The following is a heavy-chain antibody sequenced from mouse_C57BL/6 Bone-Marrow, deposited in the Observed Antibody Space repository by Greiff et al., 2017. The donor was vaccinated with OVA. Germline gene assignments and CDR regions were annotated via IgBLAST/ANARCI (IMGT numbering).Heavy chain of an antibody. CDR2: IYPRSGNT. Sequence: VKVVESGAELARPGASVKLSCKASGYTFTSYGISWVKQRTGQGLEWIGEIYPRSGNTYYNEKFKGKATLTADKSSSTAYMELRSLTSEDSAVYFCARGRLPYFDYWGQGTTLTVSS. CDR1: GYTFTSYG. CDR3: ARGRLPYFDY. V-gene: IGHV1-81*01. J-gene: IGHJ2*01. D-gene: IGHD2-2*01.